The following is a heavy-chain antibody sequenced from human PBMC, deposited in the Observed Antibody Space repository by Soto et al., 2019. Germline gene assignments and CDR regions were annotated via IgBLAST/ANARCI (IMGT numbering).Heavy chain of an antibody. CDR1: GFTFSSYA. Sequence: EVQLLESGGGLVQPGGSLRLSCAASGFTFSSYAMSWVRQAPGKGLEWVSAISGSGGSTYYADSVKGRFTISRDNSKNPLYLQMNSLRAEDTAVYYCAKGGDCSGGSCYDYYYYGMDVWGQGTTVTVSS. D-gene: IGHD2-15*01. CDR2: ISGSGGST. J-gene: IGHJ6*02. V-gene: IGHV3-23*01. CDR3: AKGGDCSGGSCYDYYYYGMDV.